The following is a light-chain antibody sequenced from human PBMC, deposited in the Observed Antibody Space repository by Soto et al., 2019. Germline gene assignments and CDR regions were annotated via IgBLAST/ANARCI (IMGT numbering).Light chain of an antibody. CDR3: LQLDSYPYT. CDR2: GAS. J-gene: IGKJ2*01. Sequence: DIQLTQSPSFLSASVGDRVTITCRASQGVNTYLAWFQQKPGNAPKLLIYGASTLQSGVPSRFSGSGYGAEFTLTISSLRPEDFATYHCLQLDSYPYTFGQGTKLEIK. CDR1: QGVNTY. V-gene: IGKV1-9*01.